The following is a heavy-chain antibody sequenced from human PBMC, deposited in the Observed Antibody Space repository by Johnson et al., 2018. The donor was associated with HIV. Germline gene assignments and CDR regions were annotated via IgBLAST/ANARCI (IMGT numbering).Heavy chain of an antibody. CDR2: ISYDGSNK. CDR1: GFTFSSYG. Sequence: QVQLVESGGGVVQPGRSLRLSCAASGFTFSSYGMHWVRQAPGKGLEWVAVISYDGSNKYYADSVKGRFTISRDNSKNTLYLQMNSLRAEDTALYYCAKDRSTGWYPAFDIWGQGTMVTVSS. V-gene: IGHV3-30*18. D-gene: IGHD6-19*01. J-gene: IGHJ3*02. CDR3: AKDRSTGWYPAFDI.